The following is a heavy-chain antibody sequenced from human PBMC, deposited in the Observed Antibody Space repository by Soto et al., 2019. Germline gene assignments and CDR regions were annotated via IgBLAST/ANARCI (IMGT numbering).Heavy chain of an antibody. V-gene: IGHV3-15*01. CDR2: IKGKTEGETT. CDR1: GFTFSKEW. J-gene: IGHJ4*02. Sequence: GGSLRLSCAVSGFTFSKEWMTWVRQAPGKGLEGVGRIKGKTEGETTDYAAPVQGRFTISRDDSKNTLYLQMNSLKTEDTAVYYCTTITAIAPTWGQGTLVTVSS. D-gene: IGHD1-20*01. CDR3: TTITAIAPT.